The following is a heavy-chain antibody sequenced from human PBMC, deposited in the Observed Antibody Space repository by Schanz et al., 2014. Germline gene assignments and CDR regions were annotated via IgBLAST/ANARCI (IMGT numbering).Heavy chain of an antibody. CDR2: ISYDGRSK. Sequence: QVQLVDSGGGVVQPGRSLRLSCAASGFKFSIYAMHWVRQAPGKGLEWVAVISYDGRSKDYADSVKGRFTISRDNSKNTLYLQMNSLRAEDTAVYYCARDQVIYGMDVWGQGTTVTVSS. D-gene: IGHD2-21*01. CDR3: ARDQVIYGMDV. J-gene: IGHJ6*02. CDR1: GFKFSIYA. V-gene: IGHV3-30*14.